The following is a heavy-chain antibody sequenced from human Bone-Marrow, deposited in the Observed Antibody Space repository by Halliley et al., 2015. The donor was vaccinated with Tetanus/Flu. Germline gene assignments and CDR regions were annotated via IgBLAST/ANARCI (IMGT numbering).Heavy chain of an antibody. CDR2: INSVGSST. V-gene: IGHV3-74*01. CDR3: ARGASPGTTATTRGVDY. Sequence: SRINSVGSSTCYADSVKGRFTISRDNAKNTLYLQVNTLRDEDTAVYYCARGASPGTTATTRGVDYWGQGTLVTVSS. J-gene: IGHJ4*02. D-gene: IGHD4-17*01.